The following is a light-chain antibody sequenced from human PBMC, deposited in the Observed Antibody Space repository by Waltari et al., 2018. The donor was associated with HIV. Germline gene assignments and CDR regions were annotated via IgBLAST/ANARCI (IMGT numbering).Light chain of an antibody. CDR3: MQALQSPWT. J-gene: IGKJ2*02. CDR1: QSLLYNNGKNY. CDR2: LGS. V-gene: IGKV2-28*01. Sequence: DIVMTQSPLSLPVTPGEPASISCWSSQSLLYNNGKNYLNWYLQKPGQSPQLLFYLGSHRASGVPDRFSGSGSGTDFTLKISRVEAEDIGVYYCMQALQSPWTFGQGTKLEIK.